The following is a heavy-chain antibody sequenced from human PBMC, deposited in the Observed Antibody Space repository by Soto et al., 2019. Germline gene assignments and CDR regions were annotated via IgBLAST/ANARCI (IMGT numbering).Heavy chain of an antibody. V-gene: IGHV4-31*03. D-gene: IGHD6-6*01. Sequence: PSEALSLTCTVSGGSISSGGYYWSWIRQHPGKGLEWIGYIYYSGSTYYNPSLKSRVTISVDTSKNQFSLKLSSVTAADTAVYYCARAHIAARVGDAFDIWGQGTMVTVSS. CDR3: ARAHIAARVGDAFDI. CDR1: GGSISSGGYY. J-gene: IGHJ3*02. CDR2: IYYSGST.